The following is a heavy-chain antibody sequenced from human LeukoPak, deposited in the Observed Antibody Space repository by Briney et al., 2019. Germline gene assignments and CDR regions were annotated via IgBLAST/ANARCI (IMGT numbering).Heavy chain of an antibody. Sequence: VKVXCKASGGTFSSYAISWVRQAPGQGLEWMGGIIPIFGTANYAQKFQGRVTITTDESTSTAFMELSSLRSEDTAVYYCASWGYYDSSGYYYFDYWGQGTLVTVSS. CDR3: ASWGYYDSSGYYYFDY. D-gene: IGHD3-22*01. CDR1: GGTFSSYA. CDR2: IIPIFGTA. J-gene: IGHJ4*02. V-gene: IGHV1-69*13.